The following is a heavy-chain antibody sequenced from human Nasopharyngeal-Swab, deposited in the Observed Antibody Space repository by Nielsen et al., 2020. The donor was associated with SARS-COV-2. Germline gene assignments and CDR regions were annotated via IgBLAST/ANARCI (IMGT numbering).Heavy chain of an antibody. V-gene: IGHV3-7*01. CDR2: IKQDGSEK. D-gene: IGHD3-3*01. CDR1: GFTFSSYW. Sequence: GESLKISCAASGFTFSSYWMSWVRQAPGKGLEWVANIKQDGSEKYYVDSVKGRFTISRDNVKNSLYLQMNSLRAEDTAVYYCARDGLRFLEWLAHDYWGQGTLVTVSS. CDR3: ARDGLRFLEWLAHDY. J-gene: IGHJ4*02.